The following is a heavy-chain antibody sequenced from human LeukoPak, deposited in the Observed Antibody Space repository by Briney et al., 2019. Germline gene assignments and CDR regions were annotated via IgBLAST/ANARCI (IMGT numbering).Heavy chain of an antibody. J-gene: IGHJ4*02. Sequence: GRSLRLSCAASVFTFSRFAMHWVRQAPGKGLEGMAIISSDGRETYYADSVKGRFTISRDNSENTVYLQMNSLKPEDAAVYYCAKVGNYGSGQEWYYFDYWGQGTLVTVSS. V-gene: IGHV3-30*04. D-gene: IGHD3-10*01. CDR2: ISSDGRET. CDR3: AKVGNYGSGQEWYYFDY. CDR1: VFTFSRFA.